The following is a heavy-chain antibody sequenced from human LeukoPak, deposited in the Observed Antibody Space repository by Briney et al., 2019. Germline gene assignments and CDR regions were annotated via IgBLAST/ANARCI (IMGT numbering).Heavy chain of an antibody. Sequence: GGSLRLSCAASGFTFSSYGMHWVRQAPGKGLEWVAFIRYDGSNKYYADSVKGRFTISRDNSKNTLYLQMNSLRAEDTAVYYCANDDPVYYYMDVWGKGTTVTISS. CDR1: GFTFSSYG. V-gene: IGHV3-30*02. CDR3: ANDDPVYYYMDV. J-gene: IGHJ6*03. CDR2: IRYDGSNK.